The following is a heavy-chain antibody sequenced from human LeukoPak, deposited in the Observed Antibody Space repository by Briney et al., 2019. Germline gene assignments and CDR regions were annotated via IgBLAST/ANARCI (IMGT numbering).Heavy chain of an antibody. CDR2: INTNTGNP. CDR3: ARGVWLLED. V-gene: IGHV7-4-1*02. Sequence: ASVKVSCKASGCTFTNHAMNWVRQAPGQGLEWMGWINTNTGNPTYAQGFTGRFVFSLDTSVSTAYLQISSLKAEDTAVYYCARGVWLLEDWGQGTLVTVSS. CDR1: GCTFTNHA. D-gene: IGHD5-12*01. J-gene: IGHJ4*02.